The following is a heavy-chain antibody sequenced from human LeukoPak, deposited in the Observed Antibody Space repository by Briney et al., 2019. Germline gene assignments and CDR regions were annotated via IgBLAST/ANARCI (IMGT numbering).Heavy chain of an antibody. V-gene: IGHV1-46*01. Sequence: GASVKVSCKASGYTFTNYYIHWVRQAPGQGLEWMGIINPRGGSTSYAQKFQGRVTMTRDTSISTAYMELSRLRSDDTAVYYCAREIRVTSSSAFDYWGQGTLVTVSS. CDR2: INPRGGST. CDR1: GYTFTNYY. J-gene: IGHJ4*02. D-gene: IGHD6-6*01. CDR3: AREIRVTSSSAFDY.